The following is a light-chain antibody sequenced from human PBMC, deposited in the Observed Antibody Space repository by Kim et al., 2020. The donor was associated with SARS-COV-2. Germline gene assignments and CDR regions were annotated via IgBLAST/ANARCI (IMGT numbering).Light chain of an antibody. Sequence: ASLGSRVTITCRASQGISSYLAWYQQKPGKAPNLLIYAASTLQSGVPSRFSGSGSGTDFTLTISSLQPEDFATYYCQQLSSYPLTFGGGTKVDIK. CDR1: QGISSY. J-gene: IGKJ4*01. CDR3: QQLSSYPLT. CDR2: AAS. V-gene: IGKV1-9*01.